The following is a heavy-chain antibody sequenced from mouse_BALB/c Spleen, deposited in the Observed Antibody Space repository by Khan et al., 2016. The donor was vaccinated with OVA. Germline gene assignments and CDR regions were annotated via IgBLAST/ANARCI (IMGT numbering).Heavy chain of an antibody. CDR2: IYPGGGYT. CDR3: SSRGAARAKCDYFDY. V-gene: IGHV1-63*02. CDR1: GYTFSNYW. D-gene: IGHD3-1*01. Sequence: QVRLQQSGTELARPGTSVKMSCKAAGYTFSNYWIGWVKQRPGHGLEWIGDIYPGGGYTKYNENFKGKATLTADTSSSTAYMQLSSLASEDSAIVYYSSRGAARAKCDYFDYWGQGTTLTVSS. J-gene: IGHJ2*01.